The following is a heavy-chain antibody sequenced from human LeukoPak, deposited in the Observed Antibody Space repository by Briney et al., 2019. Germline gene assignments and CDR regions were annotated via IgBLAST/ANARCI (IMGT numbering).Heavy chain of an antibody. CDR1: GDSISGSSDY. CDR3: ARGHHPTIVVVPAAIHPRWFDP. J-gene: IGHJ5*02. CDR2: IYYSGST. Sequence: PSETLSLTCTVSGDSISGSSDYWGWIRQPPGKGLEWIGSIYYSGSTYYNPSLKSRVTISVDTSKNQFSLKLSSVTAADTAVYYCARGHHPTIVVVPAAIHPRWFDPWGQGTLVTVSS. V-gene: IGHV4-39*07. D-gene: IGHD2-2*01.